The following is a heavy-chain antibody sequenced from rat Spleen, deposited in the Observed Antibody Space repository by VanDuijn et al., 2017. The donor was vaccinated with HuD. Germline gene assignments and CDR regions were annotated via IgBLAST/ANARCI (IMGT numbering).Heavy chain of an antibody. Sequence: EVQLVESGGGLVQPGRSLKLSCAASGFTFNDYNMAWVRQAPTKGLEWVASISPSGGSTYYPDSVKGRFTISRDNAKSTLYLQRDSLGSEDTASYYCARHHYDGYYHGPVLGVMDAWGQGASVTVSS. CDR3: ARHHYDGYYHGPVLGVMDA. CDR2: ISPSGGST. J-gene: IGHJ4*01. V-gene: IGHV5-25*01. CDR1: GFTFNDYN. D-gene: IGHD1-12*03.